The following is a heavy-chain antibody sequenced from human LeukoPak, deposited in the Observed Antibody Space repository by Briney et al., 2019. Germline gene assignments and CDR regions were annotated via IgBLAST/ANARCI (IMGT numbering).Heavy chain of an antibody. D-gene: IGHD5-18*01. CDR2: ISSSGST. J-gene: IGHJ4*02. Sequence: HPSQTLSLTCTVSGDSISSGDYYWSWIRQPAGKGLEWIGRISSSGSTDYNPSLKSRVTISVDTSKNQFSLKLSSVTAADTAVYYCVCGRKHRVDTAMVYFDYWGQGTLVTVSS. V-gene: IGHV4-61*02. CDR1: GDSISSGDYY. CDR3: VCGRKHRVDTAMVYFDY.